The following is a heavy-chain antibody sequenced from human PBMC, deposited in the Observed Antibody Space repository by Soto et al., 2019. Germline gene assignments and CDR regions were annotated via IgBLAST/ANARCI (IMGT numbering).Heavy chain of an antibody. Sequence: GGSLRLSCAASGFTFSSYGMHWVRQAPGKGLEWVAVIWYDGSNKYYADSVKGRFTISRDNSKNTLYLQMNSLRAEDTAVYYCARDPYTYDFWSGYYTGRPGSSNPDYWGQGTLVTVSS. CDR1: GFTFSSYG. D-gene: IGHD3-3*01. J-gene: IGHJ4*02. CDR2: IWYDGSNK. CDR3: ARDPYTYDFWSGYYTGRPGSSNPDY. V-gene: IGHV3-33*01.